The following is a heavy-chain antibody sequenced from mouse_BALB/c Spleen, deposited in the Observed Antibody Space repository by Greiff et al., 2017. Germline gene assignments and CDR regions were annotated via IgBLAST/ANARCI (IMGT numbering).Heavy chain of an antibody. CDR1: GYSITSDYA. CDR2: ISYSGST. V-gene: IGHV3-2*02. CDR3: ARSGTRDYAMDY. Sequence: EVQRVESGPGLVKPSQSLSLTCTVTGYSITSDYAWNWIRQFPGNKLEWMGYISYSGSTSYNPSLKSRISITRDTSKNQFFLQLNSVTTEDTATYYCARSGTRDYAMDYWGQGTSVTVSS. D-gene: IGHD2-14*01. J-gene: IGHJ4*01.